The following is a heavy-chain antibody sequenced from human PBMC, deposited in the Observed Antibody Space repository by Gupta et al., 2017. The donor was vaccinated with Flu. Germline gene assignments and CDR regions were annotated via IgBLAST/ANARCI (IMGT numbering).Heavy chain of an antibody. V-gene: IGHV3-23*01. J-gene: IGHJ6*02. CDR3: AKGLGYCSGGSCYSYYYYYGMDV. CDR2: ISGSGGST. Sequence: APGKGLEWVSAISGSGGSTYYADSVKGRFTISRDNSKNTLYLQMNSLRAEDTAVYYCAKGLGYCSGGSCYSYYYYYGMDVWGQGTTVTVSS. D-gene: IGHD2-15*01.